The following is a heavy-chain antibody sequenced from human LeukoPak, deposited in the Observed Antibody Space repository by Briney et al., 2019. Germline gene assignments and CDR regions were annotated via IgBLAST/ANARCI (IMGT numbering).Heavy chain of an antibody. CDR2: ISYDGSNK. CDR3: ARGLGIWYFDL. Sequence: GGSLRLSCAASGLTFSSHGMHWVRQAPGKGLEWVAVISYDGSNKYYADSVKGRFTVSRDNSKNTLNLQMNSLRAEDTAVYYCARGLGIWYFDLWGRGTLVTVSP. V-gene: IGHV3-33*01. CDR1: GLTFSSHG. J-gene: IGHJ2*01.